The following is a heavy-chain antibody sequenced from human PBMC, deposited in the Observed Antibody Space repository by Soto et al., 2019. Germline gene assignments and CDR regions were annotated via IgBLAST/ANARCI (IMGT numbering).Heavy chain of an antibody. CDR2: IKQDGSEK. V-gene: IGHV3-7*01. Sequence: GGCLGLSCAASGFTFSSYWMSWVRQAPGKGLEWVANIKQDGSEKYYVDSVKGRFTISRDKAKNSLYLQMNSLRAEDTAVYYCARDGGGSGYSYDDWGQGTLVTVSS. D-gene: IGHD5-18*01. J-gene: IGHJ4*02. CDR3: ARDGGGSGYSYDD. CDR1: GFTFSSYW.